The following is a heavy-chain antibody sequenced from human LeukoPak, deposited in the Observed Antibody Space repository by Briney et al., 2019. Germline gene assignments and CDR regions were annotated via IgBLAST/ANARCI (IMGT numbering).Heavy chain of an antibody. CDR3: AKDRNYDSSGYLDY. CDR1: GFTFDDYA. V-gene: IGHV3-9*01. D-gene: IGHD3-22*01. Sequence: GGSLRLSCAASGFTFDDYAMHWVRQAPGKGLEWASGISWNSGSIGYADSVKGRFTISRDNAKNSLYLQMNSLRAEDTALYYCAKDRNYDSSGYLDYWGQGTLVTVSS. CDR2: ISWNSGSI. J-gene: IGHJ4*02.